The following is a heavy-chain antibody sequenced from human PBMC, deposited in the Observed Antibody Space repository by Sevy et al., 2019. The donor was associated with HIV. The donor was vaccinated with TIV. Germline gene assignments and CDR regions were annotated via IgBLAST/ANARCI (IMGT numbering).Heavy chain of an antibody. CDR2: ISSSGSTI. CDR3: ARVVRRPYYMDV. V-gene: IGHV3-11*01. J-gene: IGHJ6*03. Sequence: GESLKISCAASGFTFSDYYMSWIRQAPGKGLEWVSYISSSGSTIYYADSVKGRFTISRDNAKNSLYLQMNSLRAEDTAVYYCARVVRRPYYMDVWGKGTTVTVSS. CDR1: GFTFSDYY.